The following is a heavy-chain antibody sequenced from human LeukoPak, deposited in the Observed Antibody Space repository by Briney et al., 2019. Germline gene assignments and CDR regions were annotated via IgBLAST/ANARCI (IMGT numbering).Heavy chain of an antibody. V-gene: IGHV1-18*01. CDR1: GYTFTSYG. J-gene: IGHJ2*01. D-gene: IGHD2-2*01. CDR3: ARLGYCSSTSCYDWYFDL. Sequence: ASVKVSCKASGYTFTSYGISWVRQAPGQGLEWMGWISAYNGNTNYAQKLQGRVTMTTDTSTSTAYMELRSLRSDDTAVYCCARLGYCSSTSCYDWYFDLWGRGTLVTVSS. CDR2: ISAYNGNT.